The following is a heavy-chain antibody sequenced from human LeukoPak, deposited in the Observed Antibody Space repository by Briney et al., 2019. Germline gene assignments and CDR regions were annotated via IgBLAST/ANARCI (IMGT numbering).Heavy chain of an antibody. CDR2: INPSGGST. Sequence: ASVTVSCKASGYTFTSYYMHWVRQAPGQGLEWMGIINPSGGSTSYAQKFQGRVTMTRDTSTSTVYMELSSLRSEDTAVYYCARDQASYYYDSSGSGGDAFDIWGQGTMVTVSS. CDR1: GYTFTSYY. V-gene: IGHV1-46*01. D-gene: IGHD3-22*01. J-gene: IGHJ3*02. CDR3: ARDQASYYYDSSGSGGDAFDI.